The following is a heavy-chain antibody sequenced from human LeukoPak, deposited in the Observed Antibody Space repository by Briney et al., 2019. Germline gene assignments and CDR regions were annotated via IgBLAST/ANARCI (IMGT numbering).Heavy chain of an antibody. D-gene: IGHD6-13*01. J-gene: IGHJ6*02. CDR2: ISEDGKDSRRT. V-gene: IGHV3-30*14. Sequence: PGGSLRLSCAVSGLTFSDYVMHWVRQAPGKGLEWVAVISEDGKDSRRTVYVDSVKGRFTISRDNSKNTLYLQMNSLRAEDTAVYYCASTLYRYSSRWYDETDYYYYYGMDVWGQGTTVTVSS. CDR3: ASTLYRYSSRWYDETDYYYYYGMDV. CDR1: GLTFSDYV.